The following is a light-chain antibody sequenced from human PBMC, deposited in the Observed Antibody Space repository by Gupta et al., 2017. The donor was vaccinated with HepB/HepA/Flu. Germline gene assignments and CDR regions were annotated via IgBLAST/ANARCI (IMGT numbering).Light chain of an antibody. Sequence: DIQLTQSPSFLSASVGDRVTITCRASQDINSHLIWYQQKPGKAPKLLIYSASTLQSGVPSRFSGRGSGTEFTLTISSLQPEDLATYYCQQGNNYPLTFGQGTRLDIK. CDR3: QQGNNYPLT. CDR2: SAS. V-gene: IGKV1-9*01. CDR1: QDINSH. J-gene: IGKJ5*01.